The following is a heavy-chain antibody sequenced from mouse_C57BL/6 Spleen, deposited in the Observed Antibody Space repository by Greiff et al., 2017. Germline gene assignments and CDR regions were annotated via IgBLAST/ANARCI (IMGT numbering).Heavy chain of an antibody. CDR2: ISSGSSNI. CDR1: GFTFSDYG. Sequence: EVMLVESGGGLVKPGGSLKLSCAASGFTFSDYGMHWVRQAPEKGLEWVAYISSGSSNIYYADTVKGRFTISRDNAKNTLFLQMTSLRSEDTAMYYCARGSLGPYFDYWGQGTTLTVSS. CDR3: ARGSLGPYFDY. J-gene: IGHJ2*01. D-gene: IGHD4-1*01. V-gene: IGHV5-17*01.